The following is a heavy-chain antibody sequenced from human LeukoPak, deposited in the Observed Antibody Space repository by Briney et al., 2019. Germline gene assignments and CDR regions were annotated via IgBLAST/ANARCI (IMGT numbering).Heavy chain of an antibody. D-gene: IGHD2-2*02. CDR2: ISAYNGNT. Sequence: ASVKVSCKASGYTFTSYDISWVRQAPGQGLEWMGWISAYNGNTNYAQKLQGRVTMTTDTSTSTAYMELRSLRSDDTAVYYCARDHWDIVVVPAAIDFAWFDPWGQGTLVTVSS. V-gene: IGHV1-18*01. CDR1: GYTFTSYD. CDR3: ARDHWDIVVVPAAIDFAWFDP. J-gene: IGHJ5*02.